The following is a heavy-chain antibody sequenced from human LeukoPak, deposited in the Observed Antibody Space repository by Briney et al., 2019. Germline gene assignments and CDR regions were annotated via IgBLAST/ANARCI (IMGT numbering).Heavy chain of an antibody. CDR3: ARSADDYYYYMDV. CDR1: GGSISSSSYY. Sequence: SETLSLTCTVSGGSISSSSYYWSWIRQPPGKGLEWIGYIYYSGSTNYNPSLKSRVTISVDTSKNQFSLKLSSVTAADTAVYYCARSADDYYYYMDVWGKGTTVTISS. J-gene: IGHJ6*03. CDR2: IYYSGST. V-gene: IGHV4-61*01.